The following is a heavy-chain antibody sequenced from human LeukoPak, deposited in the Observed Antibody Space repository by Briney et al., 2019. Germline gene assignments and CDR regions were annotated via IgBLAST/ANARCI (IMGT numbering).Heavy chain of an antibody. CDR3: ARGGFSHGFDV. J-gene: IGHJ3*01. V-gene: IGHV3-74*01. D-gene: IGHD5-12*01. Sequence: GGSLRLSCAASGFTFRSFWIHWVRQAPGKGLVWVGRINNDGTDTIYADSVKGRFTVSRDNAKNTLYLQMNSLRVEDTAIYFCARGGFSHGFDVWGQGTVVTVSS. CDR1: GFTFRSFW. CDR2: INNDGTDT.